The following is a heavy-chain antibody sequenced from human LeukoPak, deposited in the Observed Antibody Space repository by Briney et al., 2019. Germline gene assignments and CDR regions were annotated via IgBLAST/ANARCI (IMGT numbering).Heavy chain of an antibody. CDR1: GGSISSSSYY. CDR2: IYYSGST. CDR3: AMSSGWGPGGFDP. Sequence: SETLSLTCTVSGGSISSSSYYWSWIRQPAGTALEWIGYIYYSGSTNYNPSLKSRVTISVDTSKNQFSLKLSSVTAEDTAVYYCAMSSGWGPGGFDPWGQGTLVTVSS. D-gene: IGHD6-19*01. V-gene: IGHV4-61*10. J-gene: IGHJ5*02.